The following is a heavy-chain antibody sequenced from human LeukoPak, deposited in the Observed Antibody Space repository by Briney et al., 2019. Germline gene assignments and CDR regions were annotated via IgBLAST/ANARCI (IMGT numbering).Heavy chain of an antibody. D-gene: IGHD1-26*01. V-gene: IGHV3-74*01. CDR1: GFTFSSYW. CDR3: AKGELRSPYYFDY. Sequence: GGSLRLSCAASGFTFSSYWMHWVRQAPGKGLVWVSRINSDGSSTTYADSVKGRFTISRDNAKNTLYLQMNSLRAGDTAVYYCAKGELRSPYYFDYWGQGTLVTVSS. J-gene: IGHJ4*02. CDR2: INSDGSST.